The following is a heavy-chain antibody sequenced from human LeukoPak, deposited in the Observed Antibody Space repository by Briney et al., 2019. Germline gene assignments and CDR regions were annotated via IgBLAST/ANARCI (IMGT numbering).Heavy chain of an antibody. CDR3: ASSLGIAAEGVFDP. Sequence: SETLSLTCTVSGGSISSYYWSWIRQPPGKGLEWIGSIYHSGSTYYNPSLKSRVTISVDTSKNQFSLKLSSVTAADTAVYYCASSLGIAAEGVFDPWGQGTLVTVSS. D-gene: IGHD6-13*01. CDR1: GGSISSYY. CDR2: IYHSGST. J-gene: IGHJ5*02. V-gene: IGHV4-59*08.